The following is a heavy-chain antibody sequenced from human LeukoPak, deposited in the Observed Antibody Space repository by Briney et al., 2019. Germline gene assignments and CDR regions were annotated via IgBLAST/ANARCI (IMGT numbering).Heavy chain of an antibody. V-gene: IGHV3-23*01. Sequence: GGSLRLSCAASGFTFSSYAMSWVRQAPGKGLEWVSAISGSGGSTYYADSVKGRFTISRDNSKNTLYLQVNSLRAEDTAVYYCAKDRGQYGDYAPYDYWGQGTLVTVSS. CDR3: AKDRGQYGDYAPYDY. J-gene: IGHJ4*02. CDR2: ISGSGGST. CDR1: GFTFSSYA. D-gene: IGHD4-17*01.